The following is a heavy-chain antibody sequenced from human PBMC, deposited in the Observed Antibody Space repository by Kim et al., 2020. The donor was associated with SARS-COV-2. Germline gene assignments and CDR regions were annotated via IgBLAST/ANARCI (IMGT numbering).Heavy chain of an antibody. J-gene: IGHJ5*02. CDR2: NGNK. Sequence: NGNKKNCPKFQGTVTITRDTSASTAYMELSSLRSEDTAVYYCARGNWFDPWGQGTLVTVSS. CDR3: ARGNWFDP. V-gene: IGHV1-3*01.